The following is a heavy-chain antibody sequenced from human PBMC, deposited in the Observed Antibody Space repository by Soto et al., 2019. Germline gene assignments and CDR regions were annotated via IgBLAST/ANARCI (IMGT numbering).Heavy chain of an antibody. J-gene: IGHJ5*02. CDR3: AVVREDWAFDP. D-gene: IGHD3-10*01. CDR1: GFTVSSNY. Sequence: EVQLVESGGGLIQPGGSLRLSCAASGFTVSSNYMSWVRQAPGKGLEWVSVIYSGGSTYYADSVKGRFTISRDNSKDTLYLQMNSLRAEDTAVYYCAVVREDWAFDPWGQGTLVTVSS. CDR2: IYSGGST. V-gene: IGHV3-53*01.